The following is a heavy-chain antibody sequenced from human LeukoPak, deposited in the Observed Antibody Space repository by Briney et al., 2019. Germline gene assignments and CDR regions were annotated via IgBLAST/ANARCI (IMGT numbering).Heavy chain of an antibody. V-gene: IGHV4-39*01. CDR1: GGSISSGGYY. J-gene: IGHJ4*02. CDR2: IYYIGST. Sequence: PSETLSLTCTVSGGSISSGGYYWGWIRQPLGKGLEWIGTIYYIGSTYYNPSLKSRVTISVDTSKNQFSLKLTSVTAADTAVYYCARLFYNWNGADYWGQGTLVTVSS. D-gene: IGHD1-20*01. CDR3: ARLFYNWNGADY.